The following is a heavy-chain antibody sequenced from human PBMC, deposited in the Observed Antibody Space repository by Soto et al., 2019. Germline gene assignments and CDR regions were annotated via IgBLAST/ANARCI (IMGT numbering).Heavy chain of an antibody. J-gene: IGHJ2*01. D-gene: IGHD6-13*01. Sequence: QVQLQASGPGLVKPSQTLSLTCTVSGGSISSGHYYWSWFRQPPGNGLEWIGYIYYSGSTYYNPSLKSRVNISVDTSKNQFSRKLSSVTAADTAVYYCARDPTSSSWGNWYFDLWGRGTLVTVSS. CDR3: ARDPTSSSWGNWYFDL. V-gene: IGHV4-30-4*01. CDR2: IYYSGST. CDR1: GGSISSGHYY.